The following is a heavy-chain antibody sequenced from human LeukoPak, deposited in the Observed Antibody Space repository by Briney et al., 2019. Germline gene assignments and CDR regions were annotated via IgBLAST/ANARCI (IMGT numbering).Heavy chain of an antibody. J-gene: IGHJ5*02. V-gene: IGHV3-53*01. Sequence: PGGSLRLSCAASGFTFSSYGMHWVRQAPGKGLEWVSVIYSGGYTYYADSVKGRFTISRDNSKNTLYLQMGSLRDEDTAVYYCTGNVASSPTIHWFDPWGQGTLVTVSS. D-gene: IGHD5/OR15-5a*01. CDR2: IYSGGYT. CDR1: GFTFSSYG. CDR3: TGNVASSPTIHWFDP.